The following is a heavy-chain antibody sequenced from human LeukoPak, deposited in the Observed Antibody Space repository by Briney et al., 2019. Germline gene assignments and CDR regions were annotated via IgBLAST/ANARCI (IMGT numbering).Heavy chain of an antibody. V-gene: IGHV4-59*01. CDR1: GGSISSYY. CDR3: ARGGVAGTWYYFDY. D-gene: IGHD6-19*01. Sequence: PSETLSLTCTVSGGSISSYYWNWIRQPPGKGLEWIGYIYYSGSTNYNPSLKSRVTISVDTSKNQFSLKLSSVTAADTAVYYCARGGVAGTWYYFDYWGQGTLVTVSS. J-gene: IGHJ4*02. CDR2: IYYSGST.